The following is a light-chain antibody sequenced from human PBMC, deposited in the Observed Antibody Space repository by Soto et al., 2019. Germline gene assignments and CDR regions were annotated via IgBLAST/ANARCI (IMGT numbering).Light chain of an antibody. J-gene: IGKJ2*01. CDR1: QGISSY. Sequence: DIQLTQSPSFLSASVGDRVTITCRASQGISSYLAWYQQKPGKAPKLLIYAASTSQSGVPARFSGRGSGTEFTLTISSLEPEDFATYYGQQLNSYPYTFGQGTKLEIK. CDR2: AAS. V-gene: IGKV1-9*01. CDR3: QQLNSYPYT.